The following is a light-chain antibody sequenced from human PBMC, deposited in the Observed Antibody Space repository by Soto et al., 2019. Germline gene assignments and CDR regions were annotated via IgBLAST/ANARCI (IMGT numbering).Light chain of an antibody. CDR1: QSIGND. J-gene: IGKJ1*01. V-gene: IGKV1-6*01. CDR3: LQDFNYPLT. CDR2: DAS. Sequence: AIQMTQSPSSLSASVGDRVTITCRASQSIGNDLGWYQQKLGKAPKLLIYDASSLQSGVPSRFSGSGSGTDFTLTISSLQPEDFATYYCLQDFNYPLTFGQGTKVEIK.